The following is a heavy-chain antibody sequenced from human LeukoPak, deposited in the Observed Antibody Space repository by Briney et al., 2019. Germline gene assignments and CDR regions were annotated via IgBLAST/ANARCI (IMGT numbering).Heavy chain of an antibody. CDR3: AADFRVRAENWFDP. CDR1: VFTFTISA. Sequence: TSVTVSSKASVFTFTISAMQWVRQARGQHREWMGWIVVGSGNIKYAQKFQERVTITRDMSTSTAYMELSSLRSEDPAVYYCAADFRVRAENWFDPWGQGTLVTVSS. V-gene: IGHV1-58*02. J-gene: IGHJ5*02. D-gene: IGHD5/OR15-5a*01. CDR2: IVVGSGNI.